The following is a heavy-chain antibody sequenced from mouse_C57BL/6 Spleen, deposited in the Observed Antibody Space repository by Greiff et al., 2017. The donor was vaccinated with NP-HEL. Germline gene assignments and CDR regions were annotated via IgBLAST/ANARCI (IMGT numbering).Heavy chain of an antibody. D-gene: IGHD4-1*01. V-gene: IGHV1-80*01. CDR3: ARTGWDGNYAMDY. CDR2: IYPGDGDT. J-gene: IGHJ4*01. CDR1: GYAFSSYW. Sequence: QVQLQQSGAELVKPGASVKISCKASGYAFSSYWMNWVKQRPGKGLEWIGQIYPGDGDTNYNGKFKGKATLTADKSSSTAYMQLSSLTSEDSAVYFCARTGWDGNYAMDYWGQGTSVTVSS.